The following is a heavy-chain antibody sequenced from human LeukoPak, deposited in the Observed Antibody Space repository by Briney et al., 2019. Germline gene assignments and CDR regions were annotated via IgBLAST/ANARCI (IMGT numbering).Heavy chain of an antibody. Sequence: SETLSLTCTVSGGSISSYYWSWIRQPPGKGLEWVGYIYYSGSTNYNPSLKSRVTISVDTSKNQFSLKLSSVTAADTAVYYCARDKRGPILYWGQGTLVTVSS. V-gene: IGHV4-59*01. D-gene: IGHD5-12*01. CDR2: IYYSGST. CDR3: ARDKRGPILY. J-gene: IGHJ4*02. CDR1: GGSISSYY.